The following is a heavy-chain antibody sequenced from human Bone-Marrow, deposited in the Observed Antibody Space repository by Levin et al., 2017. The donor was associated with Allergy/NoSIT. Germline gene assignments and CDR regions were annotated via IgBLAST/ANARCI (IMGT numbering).Heavy chain of an antibody. Sequence: GESLKISCKGSGYSFTSYWIGWVRQMPGKGLEWMGIIYPGDSDTRYSPSFQGQVTISADKSISTAYLQWSSLKASDTAMYYCARMNNLPGGRVHFDPWGQGTLVTVSS. D-gene: IGHD4-23*01. CDR1: GYSFTSYW. CDR3: ARMNNLPGGRVHFDP. J-gene: IGHJ5*02. CDR2: IYPGDSDT. V-gene: IGHV5-51*01.